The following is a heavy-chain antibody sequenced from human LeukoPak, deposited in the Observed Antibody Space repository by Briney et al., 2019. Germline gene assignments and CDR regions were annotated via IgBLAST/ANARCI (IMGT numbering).Heavy chain of an antibody. CDR3: ADGGYCSSTSCYGGMDV. J-gene: IGHJ6*02. CDR1: GFIFNNYA. D-gene: IGHD2-2*01. Sequence: GGSLRLSCAGSGFIFNNYAMHWVRQPPGKGLEWVSGISWNSGSIDYADSVKGRFTISRDNSKNTLYLQMNSLRAEDTAVYYCADGGYCSSTSCYGGMDVWGQGTTVTVSS. CDR2: ISWNSGSI. V-gene: IGHV3-9*01.